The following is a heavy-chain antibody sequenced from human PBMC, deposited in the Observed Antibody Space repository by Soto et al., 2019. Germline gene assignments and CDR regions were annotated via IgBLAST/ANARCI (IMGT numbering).Heavy chain of an antibody. CDR2: INVYNGDP. CDR1: GYIFTDYG. J-gene: IGHJ4*02. CDR3: VRVRRGQMDY. V-gene: IGHV1-18*01. D-gene: IGHD3-10*01. Sequence: GASVKVSCKASGYIFTDYGIAWVRQAPGQGLEWMGWINVYNGDPRYAPNVQGRVTMTKDTSTNTASMELRSLRSDDTAVYFCVRVRRGQMDYWGQGSLVTVSS.